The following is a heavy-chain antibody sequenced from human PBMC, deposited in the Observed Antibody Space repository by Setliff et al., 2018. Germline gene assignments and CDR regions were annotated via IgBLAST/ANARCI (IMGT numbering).Heavy chain of an antibody. CDR1: GGPISSNEYY. CDR3: ARHKSNGSGSYPSLYMDV. Sequence: SETLSLTCTVSGGPISSNEYYWGWIRQSPEKGLEWIASMYFGGTTQYNPSLKSRVTISVDTSKNRFTLNLRSVTAADTAVYYCARHKSNGSGSYPSLYMDVWGKGIMVTVSS. CDR2: MYFGGTT. D-gene: IGHD3-10*01. V-gene: IGHV4-39*01. J-gene: IGHJ6*03.